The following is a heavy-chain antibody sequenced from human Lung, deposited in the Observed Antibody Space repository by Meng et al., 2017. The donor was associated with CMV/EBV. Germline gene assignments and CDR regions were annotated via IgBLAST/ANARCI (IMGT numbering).Heavy chain of an antibody. D-gene: IGHD4-17*01. CDR2: IYYSGST. J-gene: IGHJ5*02. Sequence: QGPLQGSGPGLVKPSPTLSLTCTVSGGSISSGGFYWSWIRQHPGKGLEWIGYIYYSGSTYYNPSLRSRVAISIDTSKNQFSLKLTSVTAADTAVYFCARTNYGDYNWFDPWGQGTLVTVSS. V-gene: IGHV4-31*03. CDR3: ARTNYGDYNWFDP. CDR1: GGSISSGGFY.